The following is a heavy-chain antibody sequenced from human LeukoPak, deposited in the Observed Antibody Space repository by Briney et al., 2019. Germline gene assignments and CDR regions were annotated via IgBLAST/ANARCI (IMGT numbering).Heavy chain of an antibody. J-gene: IGHJ6*02. D-gene: IGHD3-16*02. CDR3: ARGRNNHYYRYYGKDV. Sequence: SETLSLICAVYGGSFSGYYWSWIRQPPGKGLEWIGKINHSGSTNYNPSLKSRVTISVDTFKNQFSLKLSSVTAADTAVYYCARGRNNHYYRYYGKDVWGQGTTVTVSS. V-gene: IGHV4-34*01. CDR1: GGSFSGYY. CDR2: INHSGST.